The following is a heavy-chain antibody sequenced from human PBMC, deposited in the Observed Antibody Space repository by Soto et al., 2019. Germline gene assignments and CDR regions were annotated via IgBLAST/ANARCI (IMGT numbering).Heavy chain of an antibody. CDR1: GFTFNNYA. V-gene: IGHV3-23*01. J-gene: IGHJ5*02. D-gene: IGHD2-2*02. CDR2: ISYSGDST. Sequence: GGSLRLSCAASGFTFNNYAMSWVRQAPGKGLEWVSAISYSGDSTYYADSVKGRFTISRDNSKNTLYPQMNSLRAEDTAVYYCATGYCSSTSCYTEHYNWFDPWGQGTLVTVSS. CDR3: ATGYCSSTSCYTEHYNWFDP.